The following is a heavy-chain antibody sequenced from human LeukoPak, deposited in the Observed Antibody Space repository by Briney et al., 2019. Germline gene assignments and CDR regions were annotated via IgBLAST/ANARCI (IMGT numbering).Heavy chain of an antibody. V-gene: IGHV3-30*04. J-gene: IGHJ3*02. CDR1: GFTFSSCA. Sequence: GRSLRLSCVASGFTFSSCAIHWVRQAPGKGLEWVAVISYDGSNKYYADSVKGRFTICRDNSKNTLYLQMNSLRAEDTAVYYCASSGYSGHTRAFDIWGQGTMVTVSS. CDR3: ASSGYSGHTRAFDI. CDR2: ISYDGSNK. D-gene: IGHD5-12*01.